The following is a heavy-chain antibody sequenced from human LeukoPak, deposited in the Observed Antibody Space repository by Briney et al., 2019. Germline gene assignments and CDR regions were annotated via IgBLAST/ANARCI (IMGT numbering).Heavy chain of an antibody. CDR2: IYYSGGT. J-gene: IGHJ5*02. V-gene: IGHV4-31*03. CDR1: GGSISSGGYY. CDR3: ATSSNPNWFDP. Sequence: PSQTLSLTCTVSGGSISSGGYYWSWIRQHPGKGLEWIGSIYYSGGTYYNPSLESRITISVDTSKNHFSLKLRSVAAADTAVCYCATSSNPNWFDPWGQGTLVTVSS. D-gene: IGHD2-15*01.